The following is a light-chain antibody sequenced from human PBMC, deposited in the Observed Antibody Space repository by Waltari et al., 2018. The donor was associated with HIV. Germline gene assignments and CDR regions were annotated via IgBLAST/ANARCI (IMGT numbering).Light chain of an antibody. CDR2: GAS. V-gene: IGKV1D-8*01. CDR3: QQYSIFPLT. CDR1: EDVSTF. J-gene: IGKJ2*01. Sequence: TQSPSLSASIGASVTIYCQATEDVSTFVAWYQQKPGTAPKLLIYGASVLQGGVPSRFSGSGSGTDFALTIGCLQSDDLATYFCQQYSIFPLTFGPGT.